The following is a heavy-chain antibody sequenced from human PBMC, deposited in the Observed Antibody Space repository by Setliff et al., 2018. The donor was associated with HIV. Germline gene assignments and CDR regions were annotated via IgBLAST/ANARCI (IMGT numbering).Heavy chain of an antibody. CDR3: ATQRDIVMVPGQGGFDI. D-gene: IGHD2-2*01. J-gene: IGHJ3*02. V-gene: IGHV1-18*01. Sequence: GASVKVSCKASTYTFSSYVINWVRQAPGQELGWMGRISVYNGNTIYAQKLQGRVIMTTDTSPSTAYMELRSLRSDAKAMYYCATQRDIVMVPGQGGFDIWAQGTMVTVSS. CDR2: ISVYNGNT. CDR1: TYTFSSYV.